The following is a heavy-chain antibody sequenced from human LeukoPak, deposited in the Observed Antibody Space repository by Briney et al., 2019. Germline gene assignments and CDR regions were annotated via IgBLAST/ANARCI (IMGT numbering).Heavy chain of an antibody. J-gene: IGHJ4*02. CDR1: GYSISSDYY. Sequence: SETLSLTCTVSGYSISSDYYWGWIRQPPGKGLEWIGSVYHSGSTYYNPSLRSRVTISGDTSKNQFSLKLSSVTAADTAVYYCAGVEDSSGYYYIDYWGQGTLVTVSS. D-gene: IGHD3-22*01. V-gene: IGHV4-38-2*02. CDR3: AGVEDSSGYYYIDY. CDR2: VYHSGST.